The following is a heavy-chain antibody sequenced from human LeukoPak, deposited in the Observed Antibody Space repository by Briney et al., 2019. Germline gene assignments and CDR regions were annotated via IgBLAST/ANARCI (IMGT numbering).Heavy chain of an antibody. J-gene: IGHJ3*02. D-gene: IGHD6-13*01. CDR2: IRYDGSNK. Sequence: GGSLRLSCAASGFTFSSYGMHWVRQAPGKGLEWVAFIRYDGSNKYYADSVKGRFTISRDNSKNTLYLQMNSLRAEDTAVYYCAKPGIAARGAFDIWGQGTMVTVSS. CDR1: GFTFSSYG. CDR3: AKPGIAARGAFDI. V-gene: IGHV3-30*02.